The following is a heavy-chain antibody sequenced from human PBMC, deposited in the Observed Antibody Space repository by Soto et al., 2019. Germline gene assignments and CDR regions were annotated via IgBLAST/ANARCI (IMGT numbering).Heavy chain of an antibody. Sequence: GESLKISCAGSGFTFSNYAMSWVRQAPGKGLEWVSAMSGGGDSTDYADSVKGRFTISRDNSKNTLYLQMNSLRAEDTAVYYCATHCTSTTCYYYLGQGTLVTVSS. V-gene: IGHV3-23*01. CDR1: GFTFSNYA. CDR2: MSGGGDST. D-gene: IGHD2-2*01. J-gene: IGHJ4*02. CDR3: ATHCTSTTCYYY.